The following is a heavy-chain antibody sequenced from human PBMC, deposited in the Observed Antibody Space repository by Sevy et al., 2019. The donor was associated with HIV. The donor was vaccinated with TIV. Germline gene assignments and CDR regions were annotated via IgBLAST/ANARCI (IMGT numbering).Heavy chain of an antibody. J-gene: IGHJ4*02. CDR1: TFTFHTYV. D-gene: IGHD3-22*01. V-gene: IGHV3-23*01. CDR3: AKEDTSGYF. CDR2: ISASGGYT. Sequence: GGSLRLSCAASTFTFHTYVMSWVRQAPEKGLEWVSTISASGGYTYYADSVKGRFTISRDNSKNTVYLQMNSLGDEDTAVYYCAKEDTSGYFWGQGTLVTVSS.